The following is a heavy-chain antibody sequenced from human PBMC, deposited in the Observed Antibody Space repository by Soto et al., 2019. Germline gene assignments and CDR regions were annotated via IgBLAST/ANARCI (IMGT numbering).Heavy chain of an antibody. D-gene: IGHD3-10*01. CDR1: GFTFSSYG. V-gene: IGHV3-33*01. J-gene: IGHJ6*02. Sequence: QVQLVESGGGVVQPGRSLRLSCAASGFTFSSYGMHWVSQAPGKGLEWVAVIWYDGSNKYYADSVKGRFTISRDNSKNTLYLQMNSLRAEDTAVYYCARENSTVWFGELLRGYGMDVWGQGTTVTVSS. CDR3: ARENSTVWFGELLRGYGMDV. CDR2: IWYDGSNK.